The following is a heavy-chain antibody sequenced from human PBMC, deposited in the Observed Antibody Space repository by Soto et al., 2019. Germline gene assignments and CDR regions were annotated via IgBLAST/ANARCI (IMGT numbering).Heavy chain of an antibody. CDR2: MNPNSGDT. CDR3: ARESGGATATLDYYYFYMDV. D-gene: IGHD1-26*01. V-gene: IGHV1-2*02. J-gene: IGHJ6*03. CDR1: GYTFSDYY. Sequence: QVQLVQSGAEVKKPGASVTVSCKASGYTFSDYYLHWVRQAPGQGPEWMGWMNPNSGDTKYAQKFQGRVIMTRDTSVRTAFMELNWLKSDDTAVYYCARESGGATATLDYYYFYMDVWGKGTTVTVSS.